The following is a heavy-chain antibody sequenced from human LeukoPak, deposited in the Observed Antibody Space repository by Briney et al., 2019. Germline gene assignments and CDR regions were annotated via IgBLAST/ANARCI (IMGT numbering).Heavy chain of an antibody. V-gene: IGHV3-21*01. CDR1: GFTFSSYS. D-gene: IGHD4-23*01. CDR3: ARSPGGTVVTWPFDI. J-gene: IGHJ3*02. Sequence: GGSLRLSCAASGFTFSSYSMNWVRQAPGKGLEWVSSISSSSSYIYYADSVKGRFTISRDNAKNSLYLQMNSLRAEDTAVYYCARSPGGTVVTWPFDIWGQGTMVTVSS. CDR2: ISSSSSYI.